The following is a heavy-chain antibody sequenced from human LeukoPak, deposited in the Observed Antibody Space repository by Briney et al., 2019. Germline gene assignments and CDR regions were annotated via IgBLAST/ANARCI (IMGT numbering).Heavy chain of an antibody. D-gene: IGHD2-2*01. J-gene: IGHJ1*01. V-gene: IGHV3-21*04. CDR3: AKDPAAMGEYFQH. CDR2: ISSSSSYI. CDR1: GFTFSSYS. Sequence: GGSLRLSCAASGFTFSSYSMNWVRQAPGKGLEWVSSISSSSSYIYYADSVKGRFTISRDNAKNSLYLQMNSLRAEDTALYYCAKDPAAMGEYFQHWGQGTLVTVSS.